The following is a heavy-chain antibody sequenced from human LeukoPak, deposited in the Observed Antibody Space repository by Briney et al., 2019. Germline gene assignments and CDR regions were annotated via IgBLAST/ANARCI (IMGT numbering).Heavy chain of an antibody. J-gene: IGHJ3*02. CDR3: ASGDVFDI. V-gene: IGHV3-7*01. Sequence: GGSLRLSCAASGFTFSRSWMSWVRQAPGKGLEWVANIKQDGSERHYVDSVKGRLTISRDNAKNSLFLQMNSLRAEDTAVYYCASGDVFDIWGQGTMVSVSS. CDR2: IKQDGSER. CDR1: GFTFSRSW.